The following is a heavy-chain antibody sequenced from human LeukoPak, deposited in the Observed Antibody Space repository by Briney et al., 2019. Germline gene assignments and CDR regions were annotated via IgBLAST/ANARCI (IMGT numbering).Heavy chain of an antibody. J-gene: IGHJ4*02. V-gene: IGHV4-39*02. CDR1: GGSISSSSYY. Sequence: SETLSLTCTVSGGSISSSSYYWGWIRQPPGKGLEWIGSIYYSGSTYYNPSLKSRVTISVDTSKNQFSLKLSSVTAADTAVYYCARDLGYCSSTSCLLGPDYWGQGTLVTVSS. CDR3: ARDLGYCSSTSCLLGPDY. CDR2: IYYSGST. D-gene: IGHD2-2*01.